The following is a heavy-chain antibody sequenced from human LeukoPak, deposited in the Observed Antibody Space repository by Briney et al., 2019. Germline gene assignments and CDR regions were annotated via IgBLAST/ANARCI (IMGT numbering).Heavy chain of an antibody. CDR1: EFTFSSYS. CDR3: ARPLDTFGGVIVPDVNDAFDI. Sequence: GGSLRLSCAASEFTFSSYSINWARQAPGKGLEWLSYISSSSSTIYYADSVKGRFTISRDNAKNSLYLQMNSLRAEDTAVYYCARPLDTFGGVIVPDVNDAFDIWGQGTMVTVSS. CDR2: ISSSSSTI. V-gene: IGHV3-48*04. J-gene: IGHJ3*02. D-gene: IGHD3-16*02.